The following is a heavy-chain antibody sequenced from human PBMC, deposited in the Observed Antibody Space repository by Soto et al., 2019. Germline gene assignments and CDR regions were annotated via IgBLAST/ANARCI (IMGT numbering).Heavy chain of an antibody. D-gene: IGHD3-22*01. CDR1: GGTFSSYA. J-gene: IGHJ4*02. CDR2: IIPIFGTA. V-gene: IGHV1-69*06. CDR3: ARFSTYDSSGSPVG. Sequence: ASVKVSCKASGGTFSSYAISWVRQAPGQGLEWMGGIIPIFGTANYAQKFQGRVTITADKSTSTAYMELSSLRSEDTAVYYCARFSTYDSSGSPVGWGQGTLVTVSS.